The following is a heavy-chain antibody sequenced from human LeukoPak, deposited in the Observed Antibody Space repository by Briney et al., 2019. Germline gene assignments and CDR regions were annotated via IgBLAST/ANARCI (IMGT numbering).Heavy chain of an antibody. V-gene: IGHV3-9*01. CDR1: GFTFDDYA. D-gene: IGHD6-19*01. CDR2: ISWNSGSI. J-gene: IGHJ4*02. Sequence: GGSLTLSCAASGFTFDDYAMHWVRQAPGKGLEWVSDISWNSGSICYADSVKGRFTISRDDAKNSLYLQMKSLMGEDTAFYYCAKDSKSIGSGWYVYWGQGTLVTVSS. CDR3: AKDSKSIGSGWYVY.